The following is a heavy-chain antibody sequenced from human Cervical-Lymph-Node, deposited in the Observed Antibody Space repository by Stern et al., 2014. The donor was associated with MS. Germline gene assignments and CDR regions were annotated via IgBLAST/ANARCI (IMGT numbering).Heavy chain of an antibody. CDR1: GGSISSYY. J-gene: IGHJ4*02. V-gene: IGHV4-59*08. CDR2: IYYSGNT. CDR3: ARHGGYSSPLTK. Sequence: QMQLAQSGPGLVKPSETLSLTCTVSGGSISSYYWSWIRQPPGKALEWIGYIYYSGNTNYNPSLKSRVTLSVDTSKHPFSLKLSSVAAADTAVYYCARHGGYSSPLTKWGQGTLVTVSS. D-gene: IGHD5-18*01.